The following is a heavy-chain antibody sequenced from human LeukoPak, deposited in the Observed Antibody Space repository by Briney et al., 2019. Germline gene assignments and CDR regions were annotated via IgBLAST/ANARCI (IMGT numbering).Heavy chain of an antibody. CDR3: ARGGYSFDY. Sequence: GGSLRLSCVASGFSFTKYWMTWVRQAPGKGLEWVARLHPDGSERNYVGSVEGRFTVFGDNAKSSLFLQMHSLRVEDAAVYYCARGGYSFDYLGQGTLVTVPS. V-gene: IGHV3-7*01. J-gene: IGHJ4*02. CDR2: LHPDGSER. D-gene: IGHD5-12*01. CDR1: GFSFTKYW.